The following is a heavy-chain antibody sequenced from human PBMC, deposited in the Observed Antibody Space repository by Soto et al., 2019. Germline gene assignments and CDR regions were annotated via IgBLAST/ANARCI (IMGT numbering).Heavy chain of an antibody. CDR2: IYYSGST. Sequence: TSETLSLTCTVSGGSISSGDYYWNWIRQPPGKGLEWIGYIYYSGSTYYNPSLKSRVTISVDTSKNQFSLKLSSVTAADTAVYYCARDSYDSSGSSGYSFDYWGQGTLVTVSS. J-gene: IGHJ4*02. CDR1: GGSISSGDYY. D-gene: IGHD3-22*01. CDR3: ARDSYDSSGSSGYSFDY. V-gene: IGHV4-30-4*01.